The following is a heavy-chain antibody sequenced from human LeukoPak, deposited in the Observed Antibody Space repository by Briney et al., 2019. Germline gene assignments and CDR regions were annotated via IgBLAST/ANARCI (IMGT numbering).Heavy chain of an antibody. J-gene: IGHJ3*02. D-gene: IGHD3-10*01. CDR3: ARGLGINGLALDM. Sequence: PGGSLRLSCAASGFTVSSNYMNWVRQAPGKGLEWVSVIYSDGNTYYADSVKGRFTISRDNSKNTLYLQMNSLRGEDTAVYYCARGLGINGLALDMWGQGTMVTVSS. CDR2: IYSDGNT. V-gene: IGHV3-53*01. CDR1: GFTVSSNY.